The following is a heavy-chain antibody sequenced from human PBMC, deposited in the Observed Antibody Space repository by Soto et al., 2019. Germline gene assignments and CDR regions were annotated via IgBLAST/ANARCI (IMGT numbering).Heavy chain of an antibody. J-gene: IGHJ4*02. CDR1: GGSISSSSYY. CDR3: ANYPAYYYGSGSPFDY. V-gene: IGHV4-39*01. Sequence: SETLSLTCTVSGGSISSSSYYWGWIRQPPGKGLEWIGSINYSGSTYYNPSLKSRVTISVDTSKNQFSLKLSSVTAADTAVYYCANYPAYYYGSGSPFDYWGQGTLVTVSS. D-gene: IGHD3-10*01. CDR2: INYSGST.